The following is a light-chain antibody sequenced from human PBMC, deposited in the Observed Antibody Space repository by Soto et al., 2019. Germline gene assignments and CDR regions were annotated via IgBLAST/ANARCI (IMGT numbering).Light chain of an antibody. Sequence: DIVLTQSPDTLSLSPGERATLSCRASQSVSSNYLAWYKQKPGQAPRLLIYVASTRATGIPDRFSGSGSGTDFTLTISRLEPEDFAVYYCQQYGSSSYTFGQGTMLEIK. CDR1: QSVSSNY. CDR3: QQYGSSSYT. V-gene: IGKV3-20*01. CDR2: VAS. J-gene: IGKJ2*01.